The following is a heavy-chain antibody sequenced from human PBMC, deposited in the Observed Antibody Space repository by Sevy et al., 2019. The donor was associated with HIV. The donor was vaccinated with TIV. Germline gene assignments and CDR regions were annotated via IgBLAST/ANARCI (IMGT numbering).Heavy chain of an antibody. V-gene: IGHV5-51*01. Sequence: GESLKISCKGSGYSFTSHWIGWVRQMPGKGLEWMGIIYPGDSDTRYSPSFQGQVTISADKSISTAYLQWSSLKASDTAMYYCARGITIFGVSRVENWFDPWGQGTLVTVSS. J-gene: IGHJ5*02. CDR3: ARGITIFGVSRVENWFDP. CDR1: GYSFTSHW. D-gene: IGHD3-3*01. CDR2: IYPGDSDT.